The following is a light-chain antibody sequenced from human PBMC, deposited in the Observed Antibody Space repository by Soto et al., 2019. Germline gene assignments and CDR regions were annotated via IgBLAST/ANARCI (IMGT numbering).Light chain of an antibody. CDR3: HQYGSSPLT. CDR2: GAS. CDR1: QSVSSN. J-gene: IGKJ4*01. Sequence: EIARTQSPATLSVSQGERATLSCRASQSVSSNLAWYQQKPGQAPRLLIYGASSRATGIPDRFSGSGSGTDFTLTIGRLEPEDFAVYYCHQYGSSPLTFGGGTKVDI. V-gene: IGKV3-20*01.